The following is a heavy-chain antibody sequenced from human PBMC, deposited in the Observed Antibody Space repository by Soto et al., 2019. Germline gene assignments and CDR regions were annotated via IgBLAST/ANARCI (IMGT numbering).Heavy chain of an antibody. CDR3: ARDGWLEHTLSYYICTAA. Sequence: PSQTLSLTCTISGDSFSSNSATWNCIRQSPSRGLEWLGRTYYRSKWDNDDAVSVKSRRTINPDTSKNQFSLQLNSVTPEDTAVYYCARDGWLEHTLSYYICTAAWREALTITV. CDR1: GDSFSSNSAT. CDR2: TYYRSKWDN. J-gene: IGHJ6*03. V-gene: IGHV6-1*01. D-gene: IGHD2-15*01.